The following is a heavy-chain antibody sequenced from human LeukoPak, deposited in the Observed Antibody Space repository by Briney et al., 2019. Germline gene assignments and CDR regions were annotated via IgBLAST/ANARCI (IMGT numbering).Heavy chain of an antibody. V-gene: IGHV3-23*01. J-gene: IGHJ4*02. CDR1: GFTFGSYA. Sequence: PGGSLRLSCAASGFTFGSYAMSWVRQAPGKGLEWVSAISGSGGSTYYADSVKGRFTISRDNSKNTLYLQMNSLRAEDTAVYYCAKLKSVAGTRYFDYWGQGTLVTVSS. D-gene: IGHD6-19*01. CDR2: ISGSGGST. CDR3: AKLKSVAGTRYFDY.